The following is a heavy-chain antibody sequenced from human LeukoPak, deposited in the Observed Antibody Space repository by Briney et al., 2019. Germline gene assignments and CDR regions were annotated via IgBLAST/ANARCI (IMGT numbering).Heavy chain of an antibody. CDR3: ARVPYYYDSSVEFSAFDI. CDR2: INWNGGST. Sequence: PGGSLRLSSAASGFTFSSYGMSWVRQAPGKGLEWVSGINWNGGSTGYADSVKGRFTISRDNAKNSLYLQMNSLRAEDTALYYCARVPYYYDSSVEFSAFDIWGQGTMVTVSS. D-gene: IGHD3-22*01. CDR1: GFTFSSYG. V-gene: IGHV3-20*03. J-gene: IGHJ3*02.